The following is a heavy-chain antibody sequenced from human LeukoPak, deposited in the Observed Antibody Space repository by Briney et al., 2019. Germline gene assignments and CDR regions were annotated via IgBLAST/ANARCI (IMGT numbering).Heavy chain of an antibody. CDR2: ISSSSSYI. J-gene: IGHJ4*02. Sequence: GGSLRLSCAASGFTFSSYAMSWVRQAPGKGLEWVSSISSSSSYIYYADSVKGRFTISRDNAKNSLYLQMNSLKTEDTAVYYCTTDYTSGNPYWGQGTLVTVSS. CDR1: GFTFSSYA. V-gene: IGHV3-21*03. D-gene: IGHD3-10*01. CDR3: TTDYTSGNPY.